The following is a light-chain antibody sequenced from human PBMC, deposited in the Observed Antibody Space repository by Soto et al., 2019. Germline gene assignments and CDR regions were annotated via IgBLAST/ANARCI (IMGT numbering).Light chain of an antibody. Sequence: EIVMTQSPATLSVSPGGRATLSCSASQSVSSNLAWYQQKPGQAPRLLIYGASTRATGIPARFSGSGSGTEFTLTISSLQSEDFAVYYCQQYNKWPPLTFGGGTKVEIK. CDR1: QSVSSN. CDR2: GAS. CDR3: QQYNKWPPLT. V-gene: IGKV3-15*01. J-gene: IGKJ4*01.